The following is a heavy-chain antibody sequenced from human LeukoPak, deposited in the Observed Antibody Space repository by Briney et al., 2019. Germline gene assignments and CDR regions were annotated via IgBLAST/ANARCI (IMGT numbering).Heavy chain of an antibody. CDR3: ARGSYGDYGDY. D-gene: IGHD4-17*01. J-gene: IGHJ4*02. CDR1: GFIFSDFW. Sequence: GGSLRLSCVASGFIFSDFWMSWVRQAPGKGLEWVANIKQDGSEKYYVDSVKGRFTISRDNAKNSLYLQMNSLRAEDTAVYYCARGSYGDYGDYWGQGTLVTVSS. CDR2: IKQDGSEK. V-gene: IGHV3-7*03.